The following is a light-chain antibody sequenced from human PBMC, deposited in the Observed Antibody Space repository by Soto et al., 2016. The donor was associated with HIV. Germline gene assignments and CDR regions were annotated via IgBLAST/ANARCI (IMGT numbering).Light chain of an antibody. V-gene: IGLV3-27*01. CDR2: KDT. CDR1: VLAKNF. CDR3: YSAADNNVV. Sequence: SHELTLPSSVSVSPGQTVKITCSGDVLAKNFARWFQQKPGQAPILVIYKDTYRPSGIPERFSGSNSGTTVTLIITGAHVDDEADYYCYSAADNNVVFGGGTKLTVL. J-gene: IGLJ2*01.